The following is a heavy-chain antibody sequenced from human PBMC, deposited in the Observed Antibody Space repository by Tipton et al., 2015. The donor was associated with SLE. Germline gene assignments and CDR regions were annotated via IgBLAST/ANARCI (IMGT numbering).Heavy chain of an antibody. CDR2: IYTSGST. CDR3: ARDSAAAGEKGYNWFDP. Sequence: TLSLTCTVSGGSISSYYWSWIRQPPGKGLEWIGYIYTSGSTNYNPSLKSRVTISVDTSKNQFSLKLSSLTAADTAVYYCARDSAAAGEKGYNWFDPWGQGTLGTVSS. CDR1: GGSISSYY. D-gene: IGHD6-13*01. J-gene: IGHJ5*02. V-gene: IGHV4-4*08.